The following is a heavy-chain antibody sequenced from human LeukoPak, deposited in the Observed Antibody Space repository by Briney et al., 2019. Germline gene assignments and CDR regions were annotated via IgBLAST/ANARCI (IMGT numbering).Heavy chain of an antibody. Sequence: PSETLSLTCTVSGGSVSSGSYYWSWIRQPPGKGLEWIGYIYYSGSTNYNPSLKSRVAISVDTSKNQFSLKLSSVTAADTAVYYCARSKYSSGWYDYWGQGTLVTVSS. CDR1: GGSVSSGSYY. J-gene: IGHJ4*02. D-gene: IGHD6-19*01. V-gene: IGHV4-61*01. CDR2: IYYSGST. CDR3: ARSKYSSGWYDY.